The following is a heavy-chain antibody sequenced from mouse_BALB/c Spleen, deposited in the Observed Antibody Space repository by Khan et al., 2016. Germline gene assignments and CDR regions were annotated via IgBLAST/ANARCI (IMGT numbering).Heavy chain of an antibody. Sequence: QVQLQQSGAELAKPGASVKMSCKASGYTFTSYWMHWEKQRPGQGLEWIGYINPSTGYTEYNQKFKDKATLTADKSSSTAYMQLSSLTSEDSAVYYCARYGNAMDYWGQGTSVTVSS. J-gene: IGHJ4*01. V-gene: IGHV1-7*01. CDR1: GYTFTSYW. CDR2: INPSTGYT. D-gene: IGHD2-10*02. CDR3: ARYGNAMDY.